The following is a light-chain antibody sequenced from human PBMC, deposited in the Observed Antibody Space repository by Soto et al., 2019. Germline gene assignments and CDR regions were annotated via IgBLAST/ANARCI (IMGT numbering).Light chain of an antibody. CDR1: QSISNS. CDR3: QQSYSTPWT. V-gene: IGKV1-39*01. CDR2: AAS. Sequence: DIQMTQSPSSLSASVGDRVTITCRASQSISNSLNWYQQKPGKAPKLLIYAASSLQSGVPSRFGGSGYGTDFTLTISSLQPEEFATYYCQQSYSTPWTFGQGTKVEIK. J-gene: IGKJ1*01.